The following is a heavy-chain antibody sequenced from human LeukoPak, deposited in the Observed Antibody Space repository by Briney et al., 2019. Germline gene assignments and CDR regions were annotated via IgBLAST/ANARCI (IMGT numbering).Heavy chain of an antibody. CDR3: ARGESSSWSPYYYYYGMDV. Sequence: SETLSLTCAVYGGSFSGYYWSWLRQPPGKGLEWIGEINHSGSTNYNPSLKSRVTISVDTSKNQFSLKLSSVTAADTAVYYCARGESSSWSPYYYYYGMDVWGRGTTVTVSS. J-gene: IGHJ6*04. D-gene: IGHD6-13*01. V-gene: IGHV4-34*01. CDR2: INHSGST. CDR1: GGSFSGYY.